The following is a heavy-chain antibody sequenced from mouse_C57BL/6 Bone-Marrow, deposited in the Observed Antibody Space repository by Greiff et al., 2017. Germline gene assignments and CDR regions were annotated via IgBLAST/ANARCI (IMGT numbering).Heavy chain of an antibody. D-gene: IGHD1-1*01. CDR1: GYTFTRYT. CDR3: ARGRHYYGSKESYWYFDV. J-gene: IGHJ1*03. Sequence: VQLQQSGAELARPGASVKLSCTASGYTFTRYTMHWVKQRPGPGLEWIGYINPSRGYTKSNQKFKDKATLTADKSSSTAYMQLSSLTSEDSAVYYCARGRHYYGSKESYWYFDVWGTGTTVTVSS. V-gene: IGHV1-4*01. CDR2: INPSRGYT.